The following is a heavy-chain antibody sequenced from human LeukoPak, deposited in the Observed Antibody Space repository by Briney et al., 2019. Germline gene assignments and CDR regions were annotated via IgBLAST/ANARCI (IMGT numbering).Heavy chain of an antibody. CDR1: GFTFSSYA. J-gene: IGHJ4*02. CDR3: AKGSDLVWGSYRYGHFDY. Sequence: GGSLRLSCAASGFTFSSYAMSWVRQAPGKGLEWVSAMSCSGGSTYYADSVRGRFTISTDNSQHTLYLQRKMRKAEDTAVYYCAKGSDLVWGSYRYGHFDYWGQGTLVTVSS. D-gene: IGHD3-16*02. CDR2: MSCSGGST. V-gene: IGHV3-23*01.